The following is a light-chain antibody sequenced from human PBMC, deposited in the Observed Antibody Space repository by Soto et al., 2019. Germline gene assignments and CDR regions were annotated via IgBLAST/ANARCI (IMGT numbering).Light chain of an antibody. CDR2: AAS. Sequence: EIVLTQSPGILCLSPGERATLSCRASQTLSTNSLAWYQQRPGQTPRLLIYAASTRNTDIPDRFNGSGSGTDFALTISRLEPEDFALYYCQQYDASPLTFGPGT. V-gene: IGKV3-20*01. J-gene: IGKJ3*01. CDR1: QTLSTNS. CDR3: QQYDASPLT.